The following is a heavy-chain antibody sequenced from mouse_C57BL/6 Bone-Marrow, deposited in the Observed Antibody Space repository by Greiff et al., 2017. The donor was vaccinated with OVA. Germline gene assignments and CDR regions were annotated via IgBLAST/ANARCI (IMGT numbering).Heavy chain of an antibody. CDR2: INPSTGGT. CDR3: ARGGTSPFAY. D-gene: IGHD4-1*01. V-gene: IGHV1-42*01. CDR1: GYPFTGYY. Sequence: VQLQQSGPELVKPGASVKISCKASGYPFTGYYMNWVKQSPEKSLEWIGEINPSTGGTTYNQKFKAKATLTVDKSSSTAYMQLKSLTSEDSAVYDCARGGTSPFAYWGQGTLVTVSA. J-gene: IGHJ3*01.